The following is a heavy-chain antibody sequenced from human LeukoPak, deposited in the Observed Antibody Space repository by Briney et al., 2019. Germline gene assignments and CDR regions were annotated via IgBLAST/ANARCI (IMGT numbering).Heavy chain of an antibody. CDR2: IRYDGSNK. CDR1: GFTFSSYD. D-gene: IGHD5-18*01. V-gene: IGHV3-30*02. CDR3: AKAGISLKSYGYGGRFDY. J-gene: IGHJ4*02. Sequence: GGSLRLSCAASGFTFSSYDMHWVRQAPGKGLEWVAFIRYDGSNKYFADSVKGRFTISRDNSKNTLYLQMNSLRAEDTAVYYCAKAGISLKSYGYGGRFDYWGQGTLVTVSS.